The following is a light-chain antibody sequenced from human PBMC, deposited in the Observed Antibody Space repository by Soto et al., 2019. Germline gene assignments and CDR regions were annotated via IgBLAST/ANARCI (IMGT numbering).Light chain of an antibody. V-gene: IGLV1-44*01. CDR1: IPNIGSNY. J-gene: IGLJ3*02. Sequence: QSVLTQPPAASGTPGQRVTISCSGSIPNIGSNYVNWYRQLPRTAPKLLIYRNNQRPSGVPDRFSGSTSGTSASLAISGLQSEDEADYYCAAWDDGLDGRVFGGGTKVTVL. CDR3: AAWDDGLDGRV. CDR2: RNN.